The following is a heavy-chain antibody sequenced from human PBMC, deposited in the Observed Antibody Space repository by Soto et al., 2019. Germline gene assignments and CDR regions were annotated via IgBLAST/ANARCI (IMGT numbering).Heavy chain of an antibody. V-gene: IGHV4-38-2*01. Sequence: SETLSLTCAVSGFFISSGNYWGWIRKPPGKGLEWIGSIFHGGNAYYNPSLKSRVTISVDMSKNQFSLKLNSVTAADTAVYYCARARWYDAFDVWGQGTVVTISS. CDR3: ARARWYDAFDV. D-gene: IGHD2-15*01. CDR2: IFHGGNA. CDR1: GFFISSGNY. J-gene: IGHJ3*01.